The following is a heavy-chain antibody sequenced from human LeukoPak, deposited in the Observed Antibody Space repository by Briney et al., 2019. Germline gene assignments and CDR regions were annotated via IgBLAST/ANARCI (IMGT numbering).Heavy chain of an antibody. V-gene: IGHV3-9*01. D-gene: IGHD3-10*01. J-gene: IGHJ6*02. Sequence: GGSLRLSCAASGFTFDDYAMHWVRQAPGKGLEWVSGISRNSGSIGYADSVKGRFTISRDNAKNSLYLQMNSLRAEDTALYYCAKDISSGNVPYYYYGMDVWGQGTTVTVSS. CDR2: ISRNSGSI. CDR3: AKDISSGNVPYYYYGMDV. CDR1: GFTFDDYA.